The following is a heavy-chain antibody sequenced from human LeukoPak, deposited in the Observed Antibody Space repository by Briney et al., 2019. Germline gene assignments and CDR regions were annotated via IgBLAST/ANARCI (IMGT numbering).Heavy chain of an antibody. CDR1: GYTFTGYY. Sequence: GASVKVSCKASGYTFTGYYMHWVRQAPGQGLEWMGWINPNSGDTNYAQKFQGRVTMTRDTSINTAYMELSRLRSDNTAVYYCARLGYDSSGYRLGDWGQGTLVTVSS. J-gene: IGHJ4*02. V-gene: IGHV1-2*02. CDR3: ARLGYDSSGYRLGD. D-gene: IGHD3-22*01. CDR2: INPNSGDT.